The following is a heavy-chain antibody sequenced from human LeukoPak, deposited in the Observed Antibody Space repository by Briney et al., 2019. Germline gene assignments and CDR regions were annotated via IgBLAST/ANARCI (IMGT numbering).Heavy chain of an antibody. D-gene: IGHD2-15*01. J-gene: IGHJ2*01. CDR3: ARERIRGYWYFDL. V-gene: IGHV1-2*06. CDR2: INPNSGGT. Sequence: ASVKVSCKASGYTFTGYYMHWVRQAPGQGREWMGRINPNSGGTNYAQKFQGRVTMTRDTSVSTAYMELSRLRSDDTAVYYCARERIRGYWYFDLWGRGTLVTVSS. CDR1: GYTFTGYY.